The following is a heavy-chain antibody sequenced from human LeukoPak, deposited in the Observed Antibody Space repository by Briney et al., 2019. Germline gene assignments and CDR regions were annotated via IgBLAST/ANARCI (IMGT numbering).Heavy chain of an antibody. V-gene: IGHV1-18*01. CDR3: AKDIHLGDPLLMVYAIGGFDY. Sequence: ASVKVSCKASGYTFTSYGISWVRQAPGQGLEWMGWISAYNGNTNYAQKLQGRVTMTTDTSTSTAYMELRSLRTEDTALYYCAKDIHLGDPLLMVYAIGGFDYWGQGTLVTVSS. J-gene: IGHJ4*02. CDR1: GYTFTSYG. CDR2: ISAYNGNT. D-gene: IGHD2-8*01.